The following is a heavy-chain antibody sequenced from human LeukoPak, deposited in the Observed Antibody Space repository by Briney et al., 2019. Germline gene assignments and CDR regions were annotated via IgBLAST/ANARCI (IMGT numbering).Heavy chain of an antibody. CDR2: IHHSGST. CDR1: GYSISSGYY. Sequence: SETLSLTCTVSGYSISSGYYWGWIRHPPGKGLEWIGSIHHSGSTYYNPSLKSRPTISVDTSKNQFPLKLSSVTAADTAVYCCARGGDYYDSSGYDQDAFDIWGQGTMVTVSS. D-gene: IGHD3-22*01. CDR3: ARGGDYYDSSGYDQDAFDI. J-gene: IGHJ3*02. V-gene: IGHV4-38-2*02.